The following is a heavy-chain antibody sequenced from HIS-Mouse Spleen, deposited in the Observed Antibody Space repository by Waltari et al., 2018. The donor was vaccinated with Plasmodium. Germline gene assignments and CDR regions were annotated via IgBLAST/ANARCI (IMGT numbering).Heavy chain of an antibody. Sequence: EVQLVESGGGLVQPGGSLRLSCAASGFTFSSYWMSWVRQAPGKGREWGANIKKDGSEKYYVDSVKGRFTSSRDNAKNSLYLQMNSLRAEDTAVYYCASSWYWYFDLWGRGTLVTVSS. D-gene: IGHD6-13*01. V-gene: IGHV3-7*01. J-gene: IGHJ2*01. CDR3: ASSWYWYFDL. CDR1: GFTFSSYW. CDR2: IKKDGSEK.